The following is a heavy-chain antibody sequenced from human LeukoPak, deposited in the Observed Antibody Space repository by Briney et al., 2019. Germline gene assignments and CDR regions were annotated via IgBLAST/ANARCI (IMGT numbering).Heavy chain of an antibody. CDR1: GFTFSSYG. CDR3: AKSQQLAEEFSGFDY. D-gene: IGHD3-10*01. CDR2: ISYDGSNK. Sequence: GGSLRLSCAASGFTFSSYGMHWVRQAPGKGLEWVAVISYDGSNKYYADSVKGLFTISRDNSKNTLYLQMNSLRAEDTAVYYCAKSQQLAEEFSGFDYWGQGTLVTVSS. J-gene: IGHJ4*02. V-gene: IGHV3-30*18.